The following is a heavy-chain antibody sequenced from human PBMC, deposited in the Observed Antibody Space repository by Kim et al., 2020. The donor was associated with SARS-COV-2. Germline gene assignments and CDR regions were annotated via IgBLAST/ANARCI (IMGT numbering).Heavy chain of an antibody. J-gene: IGHJ5*02. CDR3: AKRKEVFLLGGHFFDL. V-gene: IGHV3-30*18. CDR2: ISYEGSIN. D-gene: IGHD2-8*02. Sequence: GGSLRLSCVASGFTMNHFGFHWVRQAPGKGLEWVAGISYEGSINHYAEFSAGRLSISKDSSRNTVVLQMNSLTPEDTAVYYCAKRKEVFLLGGHFFDLWGQGTLVTVSS. CDR1: GFTMNHFG.